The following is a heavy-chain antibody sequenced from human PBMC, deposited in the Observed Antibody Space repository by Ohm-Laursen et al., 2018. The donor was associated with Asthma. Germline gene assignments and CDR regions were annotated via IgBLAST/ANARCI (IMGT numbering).Heavy chain of an antibody. CDR3: AREGLLGYCSGGSCYEGIDP. CDR2: ISGSGGST. J-gene: IGHJ5*02. V-gene: IGHV3-23*01. CDR1: GFTFSSYA. D-gene: IGHD2-15*01. Sequence: SLRLSCTASGFTFSSYAMSWVRQAPGKGLEWVSAISGSGGSTYYADSVKGRFTISRDNSKNTLYLQMNSLRAEDTAVYYCAREGLLGYCSGGSCYEGIDPWGQGTLVTVSS.